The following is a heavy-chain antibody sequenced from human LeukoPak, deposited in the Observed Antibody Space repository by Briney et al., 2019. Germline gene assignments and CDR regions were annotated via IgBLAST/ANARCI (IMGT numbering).Heavy chain of an antibody. Sequence: ASVKVSCKASGGTFSSYAISWVRQAPGQGLEWMGGIIPIFGTTNYAQKFQGRITITADDSTSTAYMELSSLRSEDTAVYYCASGSGAWYKEFDYWGQGTLVTVSS. CDR3: ASGSGAWYKEFDY. CDR2: IIPIFGTT. CDR1: GGTFSSYA. V-gene: IGHV1-69*13. D-gene: IGHD1-14*01. J-gene: IGHJ4*02.